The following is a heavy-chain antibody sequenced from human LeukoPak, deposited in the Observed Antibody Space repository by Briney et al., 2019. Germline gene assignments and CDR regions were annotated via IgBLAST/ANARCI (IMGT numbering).Heavy chain of an antibody. CDR3: AREPGIAVAGTGGIDY. V-gene: IGHV3-7*01. J-gene: IGHJ4*02. Sequence: PGGSLRLSCAASGFTFSSYWMSWVRQAPGKGLEWVANIKQDGSEKYYVDSVKGRFTISRDNAKNSLYLQMNSLRAEDTAVYYCAREPGIAVAGTGGIDYWDQGTLVTVSS. CDR1: GFTFSSYW. CDR2: IKQDGSEK. D-gene: IGHD6-19*01.